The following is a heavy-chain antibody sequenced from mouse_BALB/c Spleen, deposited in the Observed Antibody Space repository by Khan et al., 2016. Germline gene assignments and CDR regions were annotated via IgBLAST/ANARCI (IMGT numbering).Heavy chain of an antibody. CDR2: IYPGNSDT. V-gene: IGHV1-5*01. Sequence: QLQQSGIVLARLGASVKMSCKAFGYTSTSYWMHWVKQRPGQGQEWIGAIYPGNSDTSYNQKSKGKAKLTAATSTGTAYRELSSLTQEDAAVYNCTNKSDGLSFDYWGQGTTLTVSS. J-gene: IGHJ2*01. CDR3: TNKSDGLSFDY. CDR1: GYTSTSYW.